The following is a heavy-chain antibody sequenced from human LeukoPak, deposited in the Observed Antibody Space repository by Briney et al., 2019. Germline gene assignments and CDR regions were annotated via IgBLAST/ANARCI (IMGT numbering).Heavy chain of an antibody. CDR3: AKNREEYNWNLAAYYYYYGMDV. CDR1: GFTFSSYA. V-gene: IGHV3-23*01. J-gene: IGHJ6*04. Sequence: GGSLRLSCAASGFTFSSYAMSWVRQAPGRGLEWVSAISGSGGSTYYADSVKGRFTISRDNSKNTLYLQMNSLRAEDTAVYYCAKNREEYNWNLAAYYYYYGMDVWGKGTTVTVSS. CDR2: ISGSGGST. D-gene: IGHD1-1*01.